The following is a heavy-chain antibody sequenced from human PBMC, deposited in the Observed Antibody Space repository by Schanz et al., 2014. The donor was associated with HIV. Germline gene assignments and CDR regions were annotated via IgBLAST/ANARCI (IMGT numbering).Heavy chain of an antibody. CDR2: IWNDGSNK. CDR1: GFSFSSYG. CDR3: ARVALAVDGADYGMDV. D-gene: IGHD2-2*01. J-gene: IGHJ6*02. Sequence: VQLLESGGGVVQPGRSLRLSCAASGFSFSSYGMHWVRQAPGKGLEWGAIIWNDGSNKYYSEYVKGRFTISRDKSKNTLHLEMNSLRVEDTAVYYCARVALAVDGADYGMDVWGQGIMVTVSS. V-gene: IGHV3-33*01.